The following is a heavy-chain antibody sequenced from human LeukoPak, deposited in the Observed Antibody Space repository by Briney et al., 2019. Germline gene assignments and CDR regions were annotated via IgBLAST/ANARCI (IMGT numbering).Heavy chain of an antibody. J-gene: IGHJ4*02. V-gene: IGHV1-46*01. Sequence: GASVSVSCKASGYTFTSYYMHWVRQAPGQGLEWMGIINPSGGSTSYAQKFQGRVTMTRDTSTSTVYMELSSLRSEDTAVYYCAGGRRITMIVVALDYWGQGTLVTASS. CDR3: AGGRRITMIVVALDY. D-gene: IGHD3-22*01. CDR1: GYTFTSYY. CDR2: INPSGGST.